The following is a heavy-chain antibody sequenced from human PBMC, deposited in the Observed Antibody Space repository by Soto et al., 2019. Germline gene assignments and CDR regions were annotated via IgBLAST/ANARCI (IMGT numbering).Heavy chain of an antibody. D-gene: IGHD1-26*01. CDR1: GFTFSSYG. J-gene: IGHJ5*02. V-gene: IGHV3-33*01. CDR3: ARDMTSGSFTGNWFDP. CDR2: IWYDGSNK. Sequence: QVQLVESGGGVVQPGRSLRLSCAASGFTFSSYGMHWVRQAPGKGLEWVAVIWYDGSNKYYADSGKGRFTISRDNSKNTLYLQMNSLRAEDTAVYYCARDMTSGSFTGNWFDPWGQGTLFTVSS.